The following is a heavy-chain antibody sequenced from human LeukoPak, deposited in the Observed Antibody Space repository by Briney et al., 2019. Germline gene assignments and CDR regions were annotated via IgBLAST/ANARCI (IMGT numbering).Heavy chain of an antibody. V-gene: IGHV1-18*01. Sequence: ASVKVSCKASGYTFTSYGISWVRQAPGQGLEWMGWISAYNGNSNYAQKLQGRVTMTTDTSTSTAYMELSSLRSEDTAVYYCATAYRGPDWGSWFDPWGQGTLVTVSS. J-gene: IGHJ5*02. D-gene: IGHD7-27*01. CDR3: ATAYRGPDWGSWFDP. CDR1: GYTFTSYG. CDR2: ISAYNGNS.